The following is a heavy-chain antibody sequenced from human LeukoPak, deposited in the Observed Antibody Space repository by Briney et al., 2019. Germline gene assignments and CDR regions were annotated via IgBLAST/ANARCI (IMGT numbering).Heavy chain of an antibody. J-gene: IGHJ4*02. CDR1: GYTFTNYN. D-gene: IGHD3-22*01. CDR3: ARDQGYDSSGYYYYQFDY. V-gene: IGHV1-8*03. CDR2: VNPRSGNA. Sequence: GASVKLSCKASGYTFTNYNINWVRQATGQGLEWMGWVNPRSGNAGYLQKFQGRLTITRDTSIDTAYMDLSSLSSEDTAAYYCARDQGYDSSGYYYYQFDYWGQGTLVSVSS.